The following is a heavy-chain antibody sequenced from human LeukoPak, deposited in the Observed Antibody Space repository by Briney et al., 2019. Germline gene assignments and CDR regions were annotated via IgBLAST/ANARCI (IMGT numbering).Heavy chain of an antibody. CDR1: GYSFTSYW. D-gene: IGHD3-10*01. Sequence: GESLKISCKGSGYSFTSYWIGWVRQMPGKGLEWMGIIYPGDSDTRYSPSFQGQVTISADKSISTAYLQWSSLKASDTAMYCCARCYYGSGSYYNERGYAFDIWGQGTMVTVSS. CDR3: ARCYYGSGSYYNERGYAFDI. V-gene: IGHV5-51*01. J-gene: IGHJ3*02. CDR2: IYPGDSDT.